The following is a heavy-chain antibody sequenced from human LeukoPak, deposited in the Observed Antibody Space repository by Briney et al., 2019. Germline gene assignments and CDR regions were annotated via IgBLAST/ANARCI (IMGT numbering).Heavy chain of an antibody. CDR1: GFTFSSYA. J-gene: IGHJ5*02. V-gene: IGHV3-30-3*01. D-gene: IGHD2-2*01. CDR3: ARVTSSTSYGTFDP. Sequence: GGSLRLSCAASGFTFSSYAMHWVRQAPGKGLEWVAVISYDGSNKYYADSVKGRFTISRDNSKNTLYLQMNSLRAEDTAVYYCARVTSSTSYGTFDPWGQGTLVTVSS. CDR2: ISYDGSNK.